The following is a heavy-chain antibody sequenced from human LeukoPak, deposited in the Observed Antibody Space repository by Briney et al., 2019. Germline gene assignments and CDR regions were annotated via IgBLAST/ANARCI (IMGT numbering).Heavy chain of an antibody. Sequence: SETLSLTCNVSGGYISSYYWSWIRQPPGKRLERLGYIYYTGSTNYNPSLKSRVTISVDTSKNQFSLNLRSVTAADTAVYYCARARGSSGYEIDYWGQGTLVAVSS. D-gene: IGHD5-12*01. CDR2: IYYTGST. CDR3: ARARGSSGYEIDY. CDR1: GGYISSYY. V-gene: IGHV4-59*01. J-gene: IGHJ4*02.